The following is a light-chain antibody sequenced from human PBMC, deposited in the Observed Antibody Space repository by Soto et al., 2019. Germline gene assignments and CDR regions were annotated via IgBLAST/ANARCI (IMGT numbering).Light chain of an antibody. CDR1: QSVRSTF. CDR2: GAS. V-gene: IGKV3-20*01. CDR3: QRYGLTWK. J-gene: IGKJ1*01. Sequence: DIVLTQSPDTLSLSPGARATLSSRASQSVRSTFLAWYQQKPGQAPMLLIYGASNRATGTADRCSGSGAGTGFTLTSSIVEPEDLAMYYFQRYGLTWKFGQGTKVDIK.